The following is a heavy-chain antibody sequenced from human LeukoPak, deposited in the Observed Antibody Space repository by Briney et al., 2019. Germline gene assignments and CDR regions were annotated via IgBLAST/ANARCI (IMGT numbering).Heavy chain of an antibody. CDR1: GLSFSNYA. D-gene: IGHD3-16*01. Sequence: GGSLRLSCAASGLSFSNYAMSWVRQAPGKGLEWVSAISSSGGSTYYADSVKGRFTISRDNSKNTLYLQMNSLRAEDTAVYYCAKDGFGTGSNWGQGTLVTVSS. CDR2: ISSSGGST. J-gene: IGHJ4*02. CDR3: AKDGFGTGSN. V-gene: IGHV3-23*01.